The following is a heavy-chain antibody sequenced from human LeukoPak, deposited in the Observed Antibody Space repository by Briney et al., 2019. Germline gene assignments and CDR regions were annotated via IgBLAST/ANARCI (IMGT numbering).Heavy chain of an antibody. J-gene: IGHJ4*02. CDR1: GFTFGDYF. CDR3: SRRGWGSYSQDY. Sequence: GGSLRLSCEGTGFTFGDYFMTWIRQAPGKGLEWLSYISGTSQTIYYVDSVRGRFTVSRDNAKQSLFLQMNSLRVDDTAIYYCSRRGWGSYSQDYWGQGTPVTVSA. D-gene: IGHD3-10*01. V-gene: IGHV3-11*01. CDR2: ISGTSQTI.